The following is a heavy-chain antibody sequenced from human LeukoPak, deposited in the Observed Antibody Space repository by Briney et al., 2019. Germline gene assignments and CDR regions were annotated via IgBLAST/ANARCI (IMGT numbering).Heavy chain of an antibody. CDR3: ARDTPTHAFDI. V-gene: IGHV5-51*01. J-gene: IGHJ3*02. CDR1: GYSFTNYW. Sequence: GESLKISCKGSGYSFTNYWIGWVRQMPGKGLEWMGIIYPGDSDTRYSPSFQGQVTISADKSISTAYLQWSSLKASDTAIFYCARDTPTHAFDIWGQGTMVTVSS. CDR2: IYPGDSDT. D-gene: IGHD2-2*02.